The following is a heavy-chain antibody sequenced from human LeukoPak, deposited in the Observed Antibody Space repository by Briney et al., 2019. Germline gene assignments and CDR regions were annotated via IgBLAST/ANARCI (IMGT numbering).Heavy chain of an antibody. CDR2: INHSGST. D-gene: IGHD3-3*01. J-gene: IGHJ4*02. V-gene: IGHV4-34*01. CDR3: ARDSSGDDFWSGYYSLSEDYFDY. CDR1: GGSFSGYY. Sequence: SETLSLTCAVYGGSFSGYYWSWIRQPPGKGLEWIGEINHSGSTNYNPSLKSRVTISVDTSKNQFSLKLSSVTAADTAVYYCARDSSGDDFWSGYYSLSEDYFDYWGQGTLVTVSS.